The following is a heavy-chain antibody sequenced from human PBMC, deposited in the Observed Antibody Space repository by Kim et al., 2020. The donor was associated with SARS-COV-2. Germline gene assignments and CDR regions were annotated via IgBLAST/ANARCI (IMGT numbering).Heavy chain of an antibody. CDR1: GFTFSSYS. V-gene: IGHV3-21*01. CDR3: ARDFVDTAMVRDFDY. D-gene: IGHD5-18*01. J-gene: IGHJ4*02. Sequence: GGSLRLSCAASGFTFSSYSMNWVRQAPGKGLEWVSSISSSSSYIYYADSVKGRFTISRDNAKNSLYLQMNSLRAEDTAVYYCARDFVDTAMVRDFDYWGQGTLVTVSS. CDR2: ISSSSSYI.